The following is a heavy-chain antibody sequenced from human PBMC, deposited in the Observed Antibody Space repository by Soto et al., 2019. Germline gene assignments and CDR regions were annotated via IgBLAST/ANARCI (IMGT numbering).Heavy chain of an antibody. V-gene: IGHV3-33*01. CDR2: IWYDGSNK. Sequence: GGSLRLSCAASGFTFSSYGMHWVRQAPGKGLEWVAVIWYDGSNKYYADSVKGRFTISRDNSKNTLYLQMNSLRAEDTAVYYCAREPGACTNGVCYLYAFDIWGQGTMVTVSS. CDR3: AREPGACTNGVCYLYAFDI. CDR1: GFTFSSYG. J-gene: IGHJ3*02. D-gene: IGHD2-8*01.